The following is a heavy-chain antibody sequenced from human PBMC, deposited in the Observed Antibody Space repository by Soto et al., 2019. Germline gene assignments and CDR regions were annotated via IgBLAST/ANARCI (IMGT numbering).Heavy chain of an antibody. Sequence: SETLSLTCTVSGGSISSGGYYWSWIRQHPGKGLEWIGYIYCSGSTYYNPSLKSRVTISVDTTNNQFYLKLAYVTAADTAVYYCAREDYFDSGGFPIWGRGTLVTVSS. CDR1: GGSISSGGYY. J-gene: IGHJ4*02. V-gene: IGHV4-31*03. CDR3: AREDYFDSGGFPI. D-gene: IGHD3-22*01. CDR2: IYCSGST.